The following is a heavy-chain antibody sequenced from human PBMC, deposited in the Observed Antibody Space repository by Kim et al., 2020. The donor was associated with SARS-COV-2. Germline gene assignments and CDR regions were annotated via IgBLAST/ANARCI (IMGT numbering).Heavy chain of an antibody. D-gene: IGHD2-2*01. CDR2: INTSGGST. V-gene: IGHV1-46*01. CDR3: ARSVGPYAVQPN. J-gene: IGHJ4*02. Sequence: ASVKVSCKASGYSFTSYYMHWVRQAPGQGLEWMGIINTSGGSTSYAQKFQGRVTMTRDTSTSTVYMELSSLRSEDTAVYYCARSVGPYAVQPNWGQGILVTVAS. CDR1: GYSFTSYY.